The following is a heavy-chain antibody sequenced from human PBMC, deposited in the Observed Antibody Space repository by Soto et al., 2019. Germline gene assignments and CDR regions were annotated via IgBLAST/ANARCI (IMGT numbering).Heavy chain of an antibody. J-gene: IGHJ4*02. CDR2: IYSGGST. CDR1: GDSINTVHYS. CDR3: TSGPSGAKIDY. V-gene: IGHV4-30-4*01. D-gene: IGHD3-16*01. Sequence: QVQLQESGPGLVEPSQTLSLTCIVSGDSINTVHYSWSWIRQSPDKGLEWIGHIYSGGSTYTIPSLKSRVTISRATSKNQFSLKLNSVTAADTAVYNCTSGPSGAKIDYWGQGALVIVSS.